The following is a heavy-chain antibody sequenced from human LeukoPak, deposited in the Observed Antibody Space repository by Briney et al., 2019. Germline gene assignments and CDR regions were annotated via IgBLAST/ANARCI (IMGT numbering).Heavy chain of an antibody. D-gene: IGHD3-10*01. V-gene: IGHV4-59*08. Sequence: SETLSLTCVVSGGSISTYYWSWVRQPPGKGLEWIGYIYYSGSTKYNPSLKSRVTISVDTSKNQFSLKLSSVTAADTAVYYCASSRRVPGVSIGYFDSWGQGTLVTVSS. CDR3: ASSRRVPGVSIGYFDS. CDR2: IYYSGST. CDR1: GGSISTYY. J-gene: IGHJ4*02.